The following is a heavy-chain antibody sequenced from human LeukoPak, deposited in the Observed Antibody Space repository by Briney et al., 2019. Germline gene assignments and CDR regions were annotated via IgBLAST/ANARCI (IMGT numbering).Heavy chain of an antibody. D-gene: IGHD4-23*01. J-gene: IGHJ4*02. CDR1: GFTFSSYD. Sequence: GGSLRLSCAASGFTFSSYDMHWVRQATGKGLEWVSAIGTAGDTYYPGSVKGRFTISRENAKNSLYLQMNSLRAGDTAVYSCARVGRWADFDFWGQGTVVSVS. CDR2: IGTAGDT. CDR3: ARVGRWADFDF. V-gene: IGHV3-13*01.